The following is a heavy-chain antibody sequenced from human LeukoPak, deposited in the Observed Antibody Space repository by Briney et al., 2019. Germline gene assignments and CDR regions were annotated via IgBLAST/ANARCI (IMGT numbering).Heavy chain of an antibody. Sequence: GGSLRLSCAASGFTVSAKYMSWVRQGPGKGLDWISSIYSDGGTNYADSVKGRFTLSSDSSRNTVYFQLNNLRVEDTAIYYCAKASWVSSTDAVRWGQGTLVTVSS. V-gene: IGHV3-53*01. CDR2: IYSDGGT. CDR3: AKASWVSSTDAVR. D-gene: IGHD3-16*01. CDR1: GFTVSAKY. J-gene: IGHJ4*02.